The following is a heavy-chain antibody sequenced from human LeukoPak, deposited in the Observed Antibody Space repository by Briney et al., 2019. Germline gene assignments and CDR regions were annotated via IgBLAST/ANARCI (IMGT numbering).Heavy chain of an antibody. CDR2: INPNSGGT. J-gene: IGHJ4*02. D-gene: IGHD5-12*01. Sequence: RASGKVSCKASGYTFTGYYIHCVRQAPGQGLEWMGWINPNSGGTNYAQKFQGRVTMTRDTSITTAYMELSRLRSDDTAVYYCARGGVDIVATIGSYYFDYWGQGTLVTVSS. CDR3: ARGGVDIVATIGSYYFDY. CDR1: GYTFTGYY. V-gene: IGHV1-2*02.